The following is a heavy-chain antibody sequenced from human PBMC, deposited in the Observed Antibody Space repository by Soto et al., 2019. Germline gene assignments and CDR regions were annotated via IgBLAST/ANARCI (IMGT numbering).Heavy chain of an antibody. J-gene: IGHJ4*02. Sequence: SETLSLSCAVSGGSTIRSTWWSCVRQLPGKGLEWVGEIYHSGTTNYTPSLKSRVTISVDKSQKQFSLKLSSVTAADTAVYYCARGYNSGWYSYFDYWGQGTLVTVS. V-gene: IGHV4-4*02. CDR1: GGSTIRSTW. CDR3: ARGYNSGWYSYFDY. CDR2: IYHSGTT. D-gene: IGHD6-19*01.